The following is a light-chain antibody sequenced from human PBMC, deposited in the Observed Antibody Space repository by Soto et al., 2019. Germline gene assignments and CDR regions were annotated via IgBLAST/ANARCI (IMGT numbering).Light chain of an antibody. CDR3: ASYTTSSTYV. Sequence: TQPASLSGSPGQSIALSCTGTSSVVGGFNYVSWYQQHPGKAPKLLIYDVTSRPSGVSDRFSGSKSANTASLTISGLQAEDEADYYCASYTTSSTYVFGTGTKVTVL. CDR2: DVT. CDR1: SSVVGGFNY. J-gene: IGLJ1*01. V-gene: IGLV2-14*03.